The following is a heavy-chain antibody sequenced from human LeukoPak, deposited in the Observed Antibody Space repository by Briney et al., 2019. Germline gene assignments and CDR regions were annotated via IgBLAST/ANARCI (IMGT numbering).Heavy chain of an antibody. CDR2: ISGSGGST. J-gene: IGHJ4*02. D-gene: IGHD6-13*01. CDR3: AKRGLAAALFR. Sequence: GGSLRLSCAAPGFTFNAYGMHWVRQAPGKGLEWVSDISGSGGSTYYADSVKGRFTISRDNSKNTLYLQMNRLRAEDTAVYYCAKRGLAAALFRWGQGTLVTVSS. CDR1: GFTFNAYG. V-gene: IGHV3-23*01.